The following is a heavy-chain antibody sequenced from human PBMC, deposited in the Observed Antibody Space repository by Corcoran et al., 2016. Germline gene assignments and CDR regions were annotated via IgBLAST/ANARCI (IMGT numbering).Heavy chain of an antibody. CDR3: AKGPSYYDSSGYYDY. D-gene: IGHD3-22*01. CDR2: ISWDGDST. CDR1: GFTFHDYA. J-gene: IGHJ4*02. Sequence: EVQLMESGGVVVQPGGSLRLSCAASGFTFHDYAMQWVRQAPGKGLEWVSLISWDGDSTYYADSVKGRFTISRDNSKNSLYLQMNSVRTEDNALYYCAKGPSYYDSSGYYDYWGQGTLVTVSS. V-gene: IGHV3-43D*03.